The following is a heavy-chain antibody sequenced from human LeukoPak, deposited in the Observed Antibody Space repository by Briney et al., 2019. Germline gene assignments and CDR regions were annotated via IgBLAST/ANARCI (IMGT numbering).Heavy chain of an antibody. CDR1: GFTFSSYG. CDR3: AREDSPNPAMGPFDFDY. CDR2: IRYDGSNK. Sequence: PGGSLRLSCAASGFTFSSYGMHWVRQAPGKGLEWVAFIRYDGSNKYYADSVKGRFTISRDNANNSLYLQMNSLRAEDTAVYYCAREDSPNPAMGPFDFDYWGQGTLVTVSS. J-gene: IGHJ4*02. V-gene: IGHV3-30*02. D-gene: IGHD5-18*01.